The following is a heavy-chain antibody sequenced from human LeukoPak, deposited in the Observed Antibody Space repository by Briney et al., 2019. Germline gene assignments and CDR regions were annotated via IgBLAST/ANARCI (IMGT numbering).Heavy chain of an antibody. CDR3: ARERTTIVSGTTIGAY. J-gene: IGHJ4*02. CDR1: GFTFSTYS. CDR2: IKQDESEK. Sequence: GGSLRLSCAASGFTFSTYSMNWVRQAPGKGLEWVANIKQDESEKYYVDSVKGRFTISRDNAKNSLFLQMNSLTADDTAVYYCARERTTIVSGTTIGAYWGQGTLVTVSS. D-gene: IGHD2/OR15-2a*01. V-gene: IGHV3-7*01.